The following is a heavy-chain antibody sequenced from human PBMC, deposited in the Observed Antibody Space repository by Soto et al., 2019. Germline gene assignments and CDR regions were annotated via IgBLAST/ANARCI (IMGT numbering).Heavy chain of an antibody. CDR1: GFTFRRHS. Sequence: PGGSLRLSCAASGFTFRRHSMTWVRQTPGKGLEWVSSISSSSSYTYNADSVAGRFNISRDNAKNSLYLQMNSLRAEDTAVYYCARGVRFDYDGMDVWGQGTTVTVSS. J-gene: IGHJ6*02. CDR2: ISSSSSYT. CDR3: ARGVRFDYDGMDV. D-gene: IGHD3-10*01. V-gene: IGHV3-21*01.